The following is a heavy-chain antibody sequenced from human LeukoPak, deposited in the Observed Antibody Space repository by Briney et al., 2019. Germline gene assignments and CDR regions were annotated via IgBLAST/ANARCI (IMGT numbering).Heavy chain of an antibody. CDR3: ARESPGRSFRHFDY. Sequence: SETLSLTCTVSGGSISSGGSYWSWIRQHPGKGLEWIGYIYYSGSTYYNPSLKSRVTISVDTSKNQFSLKLSSVTAADTAVYYCARESPGRSFRHFDYWGQGTLVTVSS. CDR2: IYYSGST. V-gene: IGHV4-31*03. J-gene: IGHJ4*02. CDR1: GGSISSGGSY. D-gene: IGHD6-6*01.